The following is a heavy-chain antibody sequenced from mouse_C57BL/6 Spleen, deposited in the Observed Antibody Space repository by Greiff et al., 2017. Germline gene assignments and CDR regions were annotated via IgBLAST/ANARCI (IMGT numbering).Heavy chain of an antibody. J-gene: IGHJ2*01. V-gene: IGHV1-22*01. CDR1: GYTFTDYN. D-gene: IGHD1-1*01. CDR3: ARPSIYYYGSSFLFDY. Sequence: EVQLQQSGPELVKPGASVKMSCKASGYTFTDYNMHWVKQSHGKSLEWIGYINPNNGGTSYNQKFKGKATLTVNKSSSTAYMELRSLTSEDSAVYYFARPSIYYYGSSFLFDYWGQGTTLTVSS. CDR2: INPNNGGT.